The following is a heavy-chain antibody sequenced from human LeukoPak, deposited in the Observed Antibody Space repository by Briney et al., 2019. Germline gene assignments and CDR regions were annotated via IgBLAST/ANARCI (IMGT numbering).Heavy chain of an antibody. J-gene: IGHJ6*02. CDR1: GGSISSGGYY. CDR2: IYYSGST. Sequence: SETLSLTCTVSGGSISSGGYYWSWIRQHPGKGLEWIGYIYYSGSTYYNPSLKSRVTISVDTSKNQFSLKLSSVTAADTAVYYCARKRYYYDSSGLDYYYYGMDVWGQGTTVTVSS. V-gene: IGHV4-31*03. D-gene: IGHD3-22*01. CDR3: ARKRYYYDSSGLDYYYYGMDV.